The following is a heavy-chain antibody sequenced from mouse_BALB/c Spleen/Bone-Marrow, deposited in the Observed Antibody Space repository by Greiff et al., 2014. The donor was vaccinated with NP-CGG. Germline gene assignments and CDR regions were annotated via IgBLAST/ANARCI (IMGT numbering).Heavy chain of an antibody. J-gene: IGHJ4*01. D-gene: IGHD1-1*01. V-gene: IGHV1S81*02. Sequence: VQLQQSGAELVKPGASAKLSCKASGYTFTGYWMHWVKQRPGQGLEWIGEINPSNGRTNYNEKLKSMATLTVDKSSSTAYMQLSSLTSEDSAVFYCARLIYGSSYIEAFWGQGTSVTVSS. CDR3: ARLIYGSSYIEAF. CDR2: INPSNGRT. CDR1: GYTFTGYW.